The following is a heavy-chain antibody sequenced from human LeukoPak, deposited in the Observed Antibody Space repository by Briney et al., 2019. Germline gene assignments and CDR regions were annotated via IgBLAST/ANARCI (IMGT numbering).Heavy chain of an antibody. V-gene: IGHV1-3*01. CDR2: INPNNGNT. CDR3: ARQAALGPKFDD. CDR1: GYTFTSYT. J-gene: IGHJ4*02. Sequence: GASVKVSCKASGYTFTSYTIHWVRQAPGQRLEWMGWINPNNGNTKYSQNFQGRVTITRDTSASTAYMELSSLTSEDTAVYYCARQAALGPKFDDWGQGTLVTVSS. D-gene: IGHD6-25*01.